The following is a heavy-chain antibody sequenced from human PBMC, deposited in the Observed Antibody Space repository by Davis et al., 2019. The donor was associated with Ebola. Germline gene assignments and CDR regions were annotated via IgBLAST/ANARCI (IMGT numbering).Heavy chain of an antibody. CDR3: AKEVATAVTKDYFDY. D-gene: IGHD4-17*01. J-gene: IGHJ4*02. CDR1: GFPFRSYA. V-gene: IGHV3-23*01. Sequence: GGSLRLSCAASGFPFRSYAMSWVRQAPGKGLEWVSTISGSGGFTYYADSVKGRFTISRDNSKNTLYLQMNSLRAEDTAVYYCAKEVATAVTKDYFDYWGQGTLVTVSS. CDR2: ISGSGGFT.